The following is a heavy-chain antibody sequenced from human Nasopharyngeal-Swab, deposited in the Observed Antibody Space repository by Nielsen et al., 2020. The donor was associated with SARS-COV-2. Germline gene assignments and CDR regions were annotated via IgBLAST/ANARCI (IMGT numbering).Heavy chain of an antibody. D-gene: IGHD1-26*01. V-gene: IGHV4-39*01. CDR3: AEEDGIVGATRDFGAY. CDR2: IYYSGST. Sequence: WIRQPPGKGLEWIGSIYYSGSTYYNPSLKSRVTISVDTSKNQFSLKLSSVTAADTAVYYCAEEDGIVGATRDFGAYWGQGTLVTVSS. J-gene: IGHJ4*02.